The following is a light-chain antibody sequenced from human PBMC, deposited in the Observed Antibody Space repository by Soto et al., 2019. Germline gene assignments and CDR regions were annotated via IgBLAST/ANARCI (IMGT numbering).Light chain of an antibody. CDR2: EVS. Sequence: QSALTQPPSASGSPGQSVTISCTGSSSDVGGYNYVSWYQQHPGKAPKLMIYEVSKRPSGVPDRLSGSKSGNTASLTVSGLQAEDEADYYFSSYGGSTTVIVCGGTEVTVI. CDR1: SSDVGGYNY. J-gene: IGLJ2*01. CDR3: SSYGGSTTVI. V-gene: IGLV2-8*01.